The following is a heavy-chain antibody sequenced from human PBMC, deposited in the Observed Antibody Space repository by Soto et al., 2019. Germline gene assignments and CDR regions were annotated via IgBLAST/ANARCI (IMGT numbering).Heavy chain of an antibody. D-gene: IGHD1-26*01. CDR3: ARDPNLVGATPGGMDV. V-gene: IGHV3-30-3*01. CDR1: GFTFSSYA. Sequence: GGSLRLSCAASGFTFSSYAMHWVRQAPGKGLEWVAVISYDGSNKYYADSVKGRFTISRDNSKNALYLQMNSLRAEDTAVYYCARDPNLVGATPGGMDVWGQGTTVTVSS. CDR2: ISYDGSNK. J-gene: IGHJ6*02.